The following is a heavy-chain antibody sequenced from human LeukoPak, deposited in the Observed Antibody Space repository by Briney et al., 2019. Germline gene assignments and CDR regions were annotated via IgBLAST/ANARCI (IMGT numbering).Heavy chain of an antibody. V-gene: IGHV3-53*01. CDR1: GFTVSNTF. D-gene: IGHD6-19*01. CDR2: IYSVGTT. CDR3: ARGSGWLDY. Sequence: GGSLRLSCAASGFTVSNTFMSWVRQAPGKGLEWVSVIYSVGTTYYADSVKGRFTVSRDNSKNTLYLQMNSLRAEDTAVYYCARGSGWLDYWGQGTLVTVSS. J-gene: IGHJ4*02.